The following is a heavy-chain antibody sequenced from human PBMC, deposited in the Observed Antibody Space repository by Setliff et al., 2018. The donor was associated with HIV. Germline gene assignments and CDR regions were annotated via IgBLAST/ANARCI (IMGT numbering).Heavy chain of an antibody. CDR1: GYSFTGYY. D-gene: IGHD6-19*01. Sequence: ASVKVSCKASGYSFTGYYIHWVRQAPGQGLEWMGWINPNSGATNYAQKFEDKVTMTRDTSLSTGYMNLSRLRSDGTAVYYCARGGEIALAAHRRWLDSWGQGTLVTVSS. CDR2: INPNSGAT. J-gene: IGHJ5*01. CDR3: ARGGEIALAAHRRWLDS. V-gene: IGHV1-2*02.